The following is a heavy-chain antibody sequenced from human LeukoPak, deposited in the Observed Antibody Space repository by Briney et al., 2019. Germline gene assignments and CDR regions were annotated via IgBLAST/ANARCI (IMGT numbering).Heavy chain of an antibody. D-gene: IGHD6-13*01. CDR2: IKQDGSEK. CDR3: AREGGGSWYRRHYYMDV. V-gene: IGHV3-7*01. J-gene: IGHJ6*03. CDR1: GFTFSSYW. Sequence: GGSLRLSCAASGFTFSSYWMSWVRQAPGKGLEWVANIKQDGSEKYYVDSVKGRFTISRDNAKNSLYLQMNSLRAEDTAVYYCAREGGGSWYRRHYYMDVWGKGTTVTVSS.